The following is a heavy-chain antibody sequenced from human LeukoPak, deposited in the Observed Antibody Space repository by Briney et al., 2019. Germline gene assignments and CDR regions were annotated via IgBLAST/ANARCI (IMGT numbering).Heavy chain of an antibody. V-gene: IGHV3-23*01. CDR2: ISGSGGST. CDR3: AKIPNYYYDSSGYYSSFDY. J-gene: IGHJ4*02. D-gene: IGHD3-22*01. CDR1: GFAFSSYA. Sequence: GGSLRLSCAASGFAFSSYAMSWVRQAPGKGLEWVSAISGSGGSTYYADSAKGRFTISRDNSKNTLYLQMNSLRAEDTDVYYCAKIPNYYYDSSGYYSSFDYWGQGTLVTVSS.